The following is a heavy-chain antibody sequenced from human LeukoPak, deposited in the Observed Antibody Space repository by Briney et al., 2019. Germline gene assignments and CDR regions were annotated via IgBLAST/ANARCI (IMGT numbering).Heavy chain of an antibody. Sequence: PSETLSLTRTLSGGPNSGYYWSWIRQPPGKGLEWIAYIHSTGSTNYNPSLKSRVTISVDTSKNQVSLMLTSVTAADTAVYYSVRDRHVSGSAHRVDPWGQGTLVTVSS. J-gene: IGHJ5*02. CDR2: IHSTGST. CDR1: GGPNSGYY. V-gene: IGHV4-59*01. D-gene: IGHD3-10*01. CDR3: VRDRHVSGSAHRVDP.